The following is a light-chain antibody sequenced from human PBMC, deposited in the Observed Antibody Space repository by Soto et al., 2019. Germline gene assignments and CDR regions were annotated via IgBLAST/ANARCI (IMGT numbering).Light chain of an antibody. CDR1: HSVSSSY. CDR3: QQYSRSHDTSLYT. Sequence: EMVFRHYSSTRAFAPWKKSTRASRARHSVSSSYLAWYQQKPGQAPRLLVYGSYHRATGIADRFSGSGSGTEFTLTISRLEPEDLAVYYCQQYSRSHDTSLYTFGQGTKVDIK. V-gene: IGKV3-20*01. J-gene: IGKJ2*01. CDR2: GSY.